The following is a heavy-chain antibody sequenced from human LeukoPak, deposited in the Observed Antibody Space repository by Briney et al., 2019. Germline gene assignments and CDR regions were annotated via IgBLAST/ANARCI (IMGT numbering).Heavy chain of an antibody. CDR2: INQDGSKK. J-gene: IGHJ4*02. Sequence: GGSLRLSCAASGFTFSYHSMNWVRQAPGKGLEWVANINQDGSKKRYADSMKGRFTISRDNAKESLYLQLNSLRAEDTAVYYCAKWGPYCVGDYCPALDSWGPGTLVTVSS. D-gene: IGHD2-21*02. CDR1: GFTFSYHS. V-gene: IGHV3-7*01. CDR3: AKWGPYCVGDYCPALDS.